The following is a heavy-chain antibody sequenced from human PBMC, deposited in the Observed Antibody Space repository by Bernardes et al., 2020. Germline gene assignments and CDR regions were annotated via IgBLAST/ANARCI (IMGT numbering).Heavy chain of an antibody. D-gene: IGHD6-19*01. CDR2: IKSKTDGGTT. CDR1: GFTFSNAW. CDR3: TAGWPNYYFDY. V-gene: IGHV3-15*01. Sequence: GGSLRLSCAASGFTFSNAWMSWVRQAPGKGLEWVGRIKSKTDGGTTDYAAPVKGRFTISRDDSKNTLYLQMNSLKTEDTAVYYCTAGWPNYYFDYWGQGTLVTVSS. J-gene: IGHJ4*02.